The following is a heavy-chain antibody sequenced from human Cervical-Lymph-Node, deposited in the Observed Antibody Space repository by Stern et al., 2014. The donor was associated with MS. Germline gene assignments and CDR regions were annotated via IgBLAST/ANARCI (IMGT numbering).Heavy chain of an antibody. J-gene: IGHJ6*02. CDR1: SGSISSGGYD. V-gene: IGHV4-31*03. D-gene: IGHD3-10*01. CDR3: AREHYYGAGSQHGMDV. Sequence: QVQLQESGPGLVKPSQTLSLTCTVSSGSISSGGYDWAWIRQYPRRGLEWIGYLFSSGSTFYNPSLKSRVTISLDPSKNQFFLRLTSVTAADTAVYYCAREHYYGAGSQHGMDVWGQGTTVTVSS. CDR2: LFSSGST.